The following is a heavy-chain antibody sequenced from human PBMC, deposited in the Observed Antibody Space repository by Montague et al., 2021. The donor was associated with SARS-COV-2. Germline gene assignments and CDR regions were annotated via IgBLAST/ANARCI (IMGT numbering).Heavy chain of an antibody. CDR2: INHSGST. J-gene: IGHJ6*02. CDR3: TREGYQVLWSDYYYYGMDV. Sequence: SETLSLTCAVYGGSFSCYYWSWIRQPPGKGLEWIGEINHSGSTNYNPSLKSRVTISVDTSKNQFSLKLSSVTAADTAVYYCTREGYQVLWSDYYYYGMDVWGQGTTVTVSS. D-gene: IGHD2-2*01. V-gene: IGHV4-34*01. CDR1: GGSFSCYY.